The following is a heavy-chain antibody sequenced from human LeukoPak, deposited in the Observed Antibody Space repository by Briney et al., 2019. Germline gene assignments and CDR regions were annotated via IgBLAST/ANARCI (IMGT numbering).Heavy chain of an antibody. D-gene: IGHD6-19*01. CDR2: ISFHGTDT. CDR3: AKGYSSGWTYYYFDY. CDR1: GFTFISYA. J-gene: IGHJ4*02. Sequence: PGTSLRLSCAASGFTFISYAIHWVRQAPGKGLEWVAVISFHGTDTFYADSVKGRFTISRDNSKNTLYLQMNSLRAEDTAVYYCAKGYSSGWTYYYFDYWGQGTLVTVSS. V-gene: IGHV3-30*04.